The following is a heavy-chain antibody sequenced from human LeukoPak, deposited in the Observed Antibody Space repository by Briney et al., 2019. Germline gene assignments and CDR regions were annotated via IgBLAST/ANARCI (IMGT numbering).Heavy chain of an antibody. J-gene: IGHJ2*01. D-gene: IGHD4-17*01. V-gene: IGHV3-20*04. CDR2: INWNGGST. CDR3: ARGGDYGDYGNWYFDL. Sequence: GGSLRLSCAASGFTFDDYGMSWVRQAPGKGLEWVSGINWNGGSTGYADSVKGRFTISRDKAKNSLYLQMNSLRAEHTALYYCARGGDYGDYGNWYFDLWGRGTLVTVSS. CDR1: GFTFDDYG.